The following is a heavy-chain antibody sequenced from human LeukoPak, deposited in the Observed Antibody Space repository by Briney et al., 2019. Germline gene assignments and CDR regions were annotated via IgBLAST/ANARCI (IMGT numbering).Heavy chain of an antibody. J-gene: IGHJ4*02. CDR2: INWNGGST. D-gene: IGHD3-10*01. CDR1: GFTFSSYG. V-gene: IGHV3-20*04. Sequence: GGSLRLSCAASGFTFSSYGMHWVRQAPGKGLEWVSGINWNGGSTGYADSVKGRFTISRDNAKNSLYLQMNSLRAEDTALYYCARRSGSGSYGPFDYWGQGTLVTVSS. CDR3: ARRSGSGSYGPFDY.